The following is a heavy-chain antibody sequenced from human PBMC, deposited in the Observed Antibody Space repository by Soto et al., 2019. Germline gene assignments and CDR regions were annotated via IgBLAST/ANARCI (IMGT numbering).Heavy chain of an antibody. J-gene: IGHJ4*02. CDR3: ARVVSRDGWTDY. V-gene: IGHV4-39*02. Sequence: SETLSLTCTVSGGSISSGGYYWSWIRQPPGKGLEWIGEINDSGTTNYNPSLKSRVTISTDTSKNHFSLKLTSVTAADMAVYYCARVVSRDGWTDYWGQGILVTVSS. CDR2: INDSGTT. CDR1: GGSISSGGYY. D-gene: IGHD6-19*01.